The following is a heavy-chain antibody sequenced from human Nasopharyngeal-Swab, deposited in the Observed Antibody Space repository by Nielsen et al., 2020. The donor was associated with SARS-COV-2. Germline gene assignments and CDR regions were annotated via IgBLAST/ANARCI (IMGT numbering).Heavy chain of an antibody. D-gene: IGHD3-16*01. CDR2: IYYGGST. CDR3: ARRVARAPRHEGDYYYGMDV. J-gene: IGHJ6*02. V-gene: IGHV4-39*01. Sequence: PGKGLEWIGSIYYGGSTYYNPSLKSRVTISVDTSKNQFSLKLSSVTAADTAVYYCARRVARAPRHEGDYYYGMDVWGQGTTVTVSS.